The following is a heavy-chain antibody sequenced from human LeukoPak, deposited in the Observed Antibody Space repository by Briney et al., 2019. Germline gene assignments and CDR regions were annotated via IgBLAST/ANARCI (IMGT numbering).Heavy chain of an antibody. V-gene: IGHV3-7*04. J-gene: IGHJ6*03. D-gene: IGHD5-18*01. CDR3: ARGTAMDHYYYYYMDV. CDR2: IKQDGSEK. Sequence: GTLSLTCAVSGDSITSNNLWSWVRQAPGKGLEWVANIKQDGSEKYYVDSVKGRFTISRDNAKNSLYLQMNSLRAEDTAVYYCARGTAMDHYYYYYMDVWGKGTTVTVSS. CDR1: GDSITSNNL.